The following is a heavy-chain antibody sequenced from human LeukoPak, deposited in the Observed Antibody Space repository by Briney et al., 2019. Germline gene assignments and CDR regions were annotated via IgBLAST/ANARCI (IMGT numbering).Heavy chain of an antibody. D-gene: IGHD3-22*01. J-gene: IGHJ4*02. V-gene: IGHV3-7*03. CDR2: IKQDGSEK. Sequence: GGSLRLSCAASGFTFSSYWMSWVRQAPGKGLEWVANIKQDGSEKYYVDSVKGRFTISRDNAKNSLYLQMNSLRAEDTAFYYCAKGRGYYSPDYWGQGTLVTVSS. CDR3: AKGRGYYSPDY. CDR1: GFTFSSYW.